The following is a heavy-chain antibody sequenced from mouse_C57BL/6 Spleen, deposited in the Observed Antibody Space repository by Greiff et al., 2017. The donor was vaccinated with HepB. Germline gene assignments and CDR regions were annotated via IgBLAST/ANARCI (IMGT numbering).Heavy chain of an antibody. Sequence: QVQLQQPGAELVRPGTSVKLSCKASGYTFTSYWMHWVKQRPGQGLEWIGVIDPSDSYTNYNQKFKGKATLTVDTSSSTAYMQLSSLTSEDSAVYYCARKLSYGNRAMDYWGQGASVTVSS. CDR2: IDPSDSYT. J-gene: IGHJ4*01. CDR1: GYTFTSYW. D-gene: IGHD2-1*01. CDR3: ARKLSYGNRAMDY. V-gene: IGHV1-59*01.